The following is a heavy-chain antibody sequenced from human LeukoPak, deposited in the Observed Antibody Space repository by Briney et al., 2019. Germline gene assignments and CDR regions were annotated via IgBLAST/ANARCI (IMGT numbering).Heavy chain of an antibody. Sequence: EASVKVSCKASGYTFTGYYMHWVRQAPGQGLEWMGWINPNSGGTNYAQKFQGRVTMTRDTSISTAYMELSRLRSDDTAVYYCARESIAAAGKDYYYYGMDVWGQGTTVTVSS. CDR3: ARESIAAAGKDYYYYGMDV. V-gene: IGHV1-2*02. CDR2: INPNSGGT. D-gene: IGHD6-13*01. CDR1: GYTFTGYY. J-gene: IGHJ6*02.